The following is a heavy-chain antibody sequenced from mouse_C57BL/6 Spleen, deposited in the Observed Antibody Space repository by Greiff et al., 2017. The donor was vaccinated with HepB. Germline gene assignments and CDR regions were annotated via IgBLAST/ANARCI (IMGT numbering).Heavy chain of an antibody. CDR2: IYPGDGDT. CDR3: ARSELGHWYFDV. V-gene: IGHV1-82*01. CDR1: GYAFSSSW. J-gene: IGHJ1*03. D-gene: IGHD4-1*01. Sequence: VKLMESGPELVKPGASVKISCKASGYAFSSSWMNWVKQRPGKGLEWIGRIYPGDGDTNYNGKFKGKATLTADKSSSTAYMQLSSLTSEDSAVYFCARSELGHWYFDVWGTGTTVTVSS.